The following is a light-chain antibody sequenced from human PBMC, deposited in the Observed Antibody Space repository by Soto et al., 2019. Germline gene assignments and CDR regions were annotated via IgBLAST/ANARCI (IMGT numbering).Light chain of an antibody. J-gene: IGKJ5*01. CDR3: QQSYSNTIT. CDR1: QSISSY. Sequence: DIQMTQYPSSLSASVGDRVTITCGASQSISSYLNWYQQKPGKAPKLLIYAASGLQSGVPSRFSGSGYGTDFTLTISSMQNEDFETYYCQQSYSNTITFGQGTRLEIK. V-gene: IGKV1-39*01. CDR2: AAS.